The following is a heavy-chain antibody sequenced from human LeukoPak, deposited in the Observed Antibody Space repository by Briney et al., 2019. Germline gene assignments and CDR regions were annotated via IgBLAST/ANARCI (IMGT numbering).Heavy chain of an antibody. J-gene: IGHJ5*02. CDR1: GYTFTSYD. V-gene: IGHV1-8*01. D-gene: IGHD5-18*01. CDR3: ARGSQGYSYGFWGFDP. CDR2: MNPNSGNT. Sequence: ASVKVSCKASGYTFTSYDINWVRQATGQGLEWMGWMNPNSGNTGYAQKFQGRVTMTRNTSISTAYMELSSLRSEDTAVYYGARGSQGYSYGFWGFDPWGQGTLVTVSS.